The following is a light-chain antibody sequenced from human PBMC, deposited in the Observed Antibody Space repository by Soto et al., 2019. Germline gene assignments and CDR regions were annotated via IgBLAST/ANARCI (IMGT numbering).Light chain of an antibody. CDR1: QSISSY. Sequence: GDRFTITCRASQSISSYLNWYQQKPEKAPKLLIYAASSLQSGVPSRFSGSGSGTDFTLTISSLQPEDFATYYCQQLNSYPLTFGGGTKVDIK. V-gene: IGKV1-39*01. CDR2: AAS. J-gene: IGKJ4*01. CDR3: QQLNSYPLT.